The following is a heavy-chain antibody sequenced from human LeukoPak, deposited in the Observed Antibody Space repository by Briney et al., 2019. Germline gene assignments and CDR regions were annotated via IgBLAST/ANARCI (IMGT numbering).Heavy chain of an antibody. Sequence: GGSLRLSCAASGFTFSSYAMSWVRQAPGKGREWVSGIRGSGGSTYYADSVKGRFTISRDNSKNTLYLQMNSLRAEDTAVYYCAKASGQLVPNSFFDYWGQGTLVTVSS. D-gene: IGHD6-6*01. V-gene: IGHV3-23*01. J-gene: IGHJ4*02. CDR2: IRGSGGST. CDR3: AKASGQLVPNSFFDY. CDR1: GFTFSSYA.